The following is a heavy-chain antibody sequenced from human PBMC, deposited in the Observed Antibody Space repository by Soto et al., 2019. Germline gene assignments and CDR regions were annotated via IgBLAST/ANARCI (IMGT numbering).Heavy chain of an antibody. Sequence: WTWLRQSPTNGLEWIGYFHFSGSTKYNPSLESRLTISADTSKNQISLTLSSVTAADTAVYYCARASGYSYGYDDFFDNWGQGDMANVSS. V-gene: IGHV4-59*01. D-gene: IGHD5-18*01. J-gene: IGHJ4*01. CDR2: FHFSGST. CDR3: ARASGYSYGYDDFFDN.